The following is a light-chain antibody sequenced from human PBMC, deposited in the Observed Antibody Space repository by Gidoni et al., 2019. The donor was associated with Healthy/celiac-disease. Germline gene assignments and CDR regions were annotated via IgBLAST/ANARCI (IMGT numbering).Light chain of an antibody. CDR2: GAS. CDR1: QSVSSSN. Sequence: IMLTLSRGTLSLSRGERATLPCRASQSVSSSNLAWYQQKPGQAPRLLIYGASSRATGITDRFSGSGCGTDFTLTISRLEPEDFAVYYCQQYGSSPGVTFGPGTKVDIK. V-gene: IGKV3-20*01. J-gene: IGKJ3*01. CDR3: QQYGSSPGVT.